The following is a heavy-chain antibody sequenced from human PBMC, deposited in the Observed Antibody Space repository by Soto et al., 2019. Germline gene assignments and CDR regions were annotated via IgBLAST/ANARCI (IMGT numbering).Heavy chain of an antibody. Sequence: SGPTLVNPTQTLTLTCAFSGFSLTTTRMGVAWIRQPPGKALEWLALIYWDDDKRYSPSLKNRLTVSKDTSTNRVVLTITNISPDDTGTYFCAHAGDFDLLSLDRWGPGTLVTVSS. CDR3: AHAGDFDLLSLDR. V-gene: IGHV2-5*02. J-gene: IGHJ5*02. CDR2: IYWDDDK. D-gene: IGHD2-15*01. CDR1: GFSLTTTRMG.